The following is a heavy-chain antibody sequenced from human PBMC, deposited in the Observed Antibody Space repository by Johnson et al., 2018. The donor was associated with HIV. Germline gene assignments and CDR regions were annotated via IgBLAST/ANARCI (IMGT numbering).Heavy chain of an antibody. Sequence: QVQLVESGGGLVKPGGSLTVSCAGSGFTFSDYYVTWIRQAPGKGLEWVSYISRGGSSASVIYYADSVKGRFTIPRENAKKSVYLKMNSLRSDDTAVYYCASDYGDYDHAFDIWGRGTVVTVTS. CDR2: ISRGGSSASVI. CDR1: GFTFSDYY. D-gene: IGHD4-17*01. CDR3: ASDYGDYDHAFDI. J-gene: IGHJ3*02. V-gene: IGHV3-11*04.